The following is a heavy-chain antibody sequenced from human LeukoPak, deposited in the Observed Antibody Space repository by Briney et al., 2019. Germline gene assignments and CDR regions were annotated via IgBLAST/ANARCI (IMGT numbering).Heavy chain of an antibody. V-gene: IGHV3-9*03. J-gene: IGHJ6*03. D-gene: IGHD1-7*01. CDR2: ISWNSGSI. CDR3: AKDSNYEYYYYYMDV. CDR1: GFTFDDYA. Sequence: GRSLRLSCAASGFTFDDYAMHWVRQAPGQGLEWVSGISWNSGSIGYADSVKGRFTISRDNAKNSLYLQMNGLRAEDMALYYCAKDSNYEYYYYYMDVWGKGTTVTVSS.